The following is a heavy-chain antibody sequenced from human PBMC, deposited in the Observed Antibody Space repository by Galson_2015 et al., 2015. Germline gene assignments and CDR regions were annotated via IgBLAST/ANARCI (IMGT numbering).Heavy chain of an antibody. CDR2: IYTSGST. CDR3: ARSRGNFDY. CDR1: GGSISSGSYY. V-gene: IGHV4-61*02. D-gene: IGHD1-14*01. J-gene: IGHJ4*02. Sequence: TLSLTCTVSGGSISSGSYYWSWIRQPAGKGLEWIGRIYTSGSTNYNPSLKSRVTISVDTSKNQFSLKLSSVTAADTAVYYCARSRGNFDYWGQGTLVTVSS.